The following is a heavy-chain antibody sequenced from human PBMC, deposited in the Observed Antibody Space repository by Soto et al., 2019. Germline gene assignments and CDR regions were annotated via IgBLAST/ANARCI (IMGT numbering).Heavy chain of an antibody. CDR1: GGSISSSDYY. Sequence: PSETLSLTCTVSGGSISSSDYYWGWVRQPPGKGLEWIGSISFGVTTYYNPSLKSRLTISIDTSTNQFSLQLSSVTAADTAVYYCATSSVSRLLNHWYFDLWGRGTLVTVSS. J-gene: IGHJ2*01. D-gene: IGHD6-6*01. CDR2: ISFGVTT. CDR3: ATSSVSRLLNHWYFDL. V-gene: IGHV4-39*01.